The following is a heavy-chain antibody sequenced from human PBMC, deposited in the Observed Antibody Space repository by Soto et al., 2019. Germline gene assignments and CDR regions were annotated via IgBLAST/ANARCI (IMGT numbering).Heavy chain of an antibody. V-gene: IGHV4-59*01. J-gene: IGHJ6*02. CDR2: IYNSGST. CDR1: GDSISSNY. D-gene: IGHD1-1*01. Sequence: PSETLSLTCSVSGDSISSNYWSWIRQPPGKGLEWIGYIYNSGSTNYNPSLKSRVTISVDTSKNQFSLKLSSLTAADTAVYYCARTLASYYYYGMDVWGQGTTVTVSS. CDR3: ARTLASYYYYGMDV.